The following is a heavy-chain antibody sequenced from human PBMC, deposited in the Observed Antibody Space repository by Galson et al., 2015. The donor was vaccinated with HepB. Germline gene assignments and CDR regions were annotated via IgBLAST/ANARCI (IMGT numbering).Heavy chain of an antibody. CDR1: GFTFSSLG. CDR3: AKGTTNIDY. V-gene: IGHV3-23*01. J-gene: IGHJ4*02. Sequence: SLRLSCAASGFTFSSLGMTWVGQAPGKGLECVSAIGVNAGSTDYADYVKGRFTISRDNAKNMLYLQMNNLRAEDTAVYYCAKGTTNIDYWGQGTLVTVSS. CDR2: IGVNAGST. D-gene: IGHD1-1*01.